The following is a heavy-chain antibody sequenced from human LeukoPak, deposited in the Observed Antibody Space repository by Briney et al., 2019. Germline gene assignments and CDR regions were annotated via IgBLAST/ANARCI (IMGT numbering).Heavy chain of an antibody. Sequence: GESLKISCKGSGYSFTNYWIAWVRQMPGKGLEWMGIIYPADSDTRYSSSFEGQVNISSDESISTAFLQWRSLKASDTAVYYCAKGFSGTYFGMDVWGQGTTVTVSS. V-gene: IGHV5-51*01. D-gene: IGHD3-10*01. CDR1: GYSFTNYW. J-gene: IGHJ6*02. CDR2: IYPADSDT. CDR3: AKGFSGTYFGMDV.